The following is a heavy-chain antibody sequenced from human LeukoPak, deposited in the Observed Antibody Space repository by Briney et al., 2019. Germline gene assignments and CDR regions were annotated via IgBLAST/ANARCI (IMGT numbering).Heavy chain of an antibody. CDR1: GFTFSSYD. CDR2: ISWNGGSI. Sequence: PGESLRLSCAAYGFTFSSYDMHWVRQAPGKGLEWVSDISWNGGSIGYADSVKGRFTISRDNAKNSLYLQMNSLRAEDTALYYCAKDIGTSGRYFLGLNAFEIWGQGTMVTVSS. D-gene: IGHD1-26*01. CDR3: AKDIGTSGRYFLGLNAFEI. J-gene: IGHJ3*02. V-gene: IGHV3-9*01.